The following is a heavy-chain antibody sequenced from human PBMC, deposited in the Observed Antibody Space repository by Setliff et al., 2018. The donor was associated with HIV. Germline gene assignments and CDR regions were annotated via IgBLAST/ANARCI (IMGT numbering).Heavy chain of an antibody. CDR1: GFTLTELS. V-gene: IGHV1-24*01. Sequence: ASVKVSCKVSGFTLTELSMHWVRQAPGKGLEWMGSFNPEDGKTIYAQKFQSRVTMIEDTSTDTAYMELSSLRSEDTAVYYCAREFGAGIRQIVAGEFYYMDVWGKGTTVTVSS. D-gene: IGHD5-12*01. CDR2: FNPEDGKT. CDR3: AREFGAGIRQIVAGEFYYMDV. J-gene: IGHJ6*03.